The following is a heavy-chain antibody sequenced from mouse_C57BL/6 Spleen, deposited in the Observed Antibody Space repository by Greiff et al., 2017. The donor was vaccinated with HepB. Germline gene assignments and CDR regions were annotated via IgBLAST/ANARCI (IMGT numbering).Heavy chain of an antibody. J-gene: IGHJ3*01. D-gene: IGHD2-4*01. CDR1: GYTFTDYN. Sequence: EVQLQQSGPELVKPGASVKMSCKASGYTFTDYNMHWVKQSHGKSLEWIGYINPNNGGTSYNQKFKGKATLTVNKSSSTAYMELRSLTSEDSAVYYCARGEYDYDPFAYWGQGTLVTVSA. CDR2: INPNNGGT. V-gene: IGHV1-22*01. CDR3: ARGEYDYDPFAY.